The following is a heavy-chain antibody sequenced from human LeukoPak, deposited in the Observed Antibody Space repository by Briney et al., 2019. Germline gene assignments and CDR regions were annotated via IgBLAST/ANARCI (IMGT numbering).Heavy chain of an antibody. CDR3: ARARGYCSGGSCYPYYYYGMDV. Sequence: SETLSLTCTVSGGSISSYYWSWIRQPPGKGLEWIGYIFYSGSTNYNPSLKSRVTISVDTSKNQFSLKLSSVTAADTAVYYCARARGYCSGGSCYPYYYYGMDVWGQGTTVTVSS. CDR1: GGSISSYY. J-gene: IGHJ6*02. D-gene: IGHD2-15*01. CDR2: IFYSGST. V-gene: IGHV4-59*01.